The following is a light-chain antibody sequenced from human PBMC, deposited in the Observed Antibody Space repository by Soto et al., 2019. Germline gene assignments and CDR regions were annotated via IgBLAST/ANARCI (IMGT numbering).Light chain of an antibody. CDR3: MQGTYGPT. Sequence: DVLMTQSPLSLPVTLGQPASISCTCSQSLVNSDGDTYLSWYQQRPGQSPRRLIYKVSNRDSGVPDRFSGSASGIDFTLKISRVEAEDVGVYYCMQGTYGPTFGQGTKLEIK. CDR2: KVS. J-gene: IGKJ2*01. V-gene: IGKV2-30*01. CDR1: QSLVNSDGDTY.